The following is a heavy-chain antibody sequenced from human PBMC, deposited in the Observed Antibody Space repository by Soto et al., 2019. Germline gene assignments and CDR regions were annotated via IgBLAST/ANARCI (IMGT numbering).Heavy chain of an antibody. CDR1: GFSFRSYA. J-gene: IGHJ4*02. Sequence: VGSLRLSCAGSGFSFRSYAMGWVRQAPGKGLDWVSSISAGGDGTYYADSVKGRFTISRDNSKNTVYLQMTSLRADDTAVYYCADGGRYPYYWGPGTLVTVS. CDR3: ADGGRYPYY. D-gene: IGHD1-26*01. V-gene: IGHV3-23*01. CDR2: ISAGGDGT.